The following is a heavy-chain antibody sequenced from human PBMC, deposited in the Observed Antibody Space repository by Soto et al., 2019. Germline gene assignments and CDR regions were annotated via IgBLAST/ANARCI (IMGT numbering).Heavy chain of an antibody. D-gene: IGHD3-10*01. V-gene: IGHV4-4*07. CDR2: IYTSGST. J-gene: IGHJ5*02. CDR1: DGSISSYY. Sequence: PSETLSLTCTVSDGSISSYYWNWIRQPAGKGLEWIGRIYTSGSTNYNPSLKSRATMSVDMSKNQFSLRLSSVTAADTAVYYCARDRGFGEGFDPWGQGTLVTVSS. CDR3: ARDRGFGEGFDP.